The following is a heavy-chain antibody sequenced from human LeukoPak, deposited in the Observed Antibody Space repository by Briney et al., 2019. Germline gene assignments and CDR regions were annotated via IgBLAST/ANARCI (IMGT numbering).Heavy chain of an antibody. J-gene: IGHJ4*02. CDR2: ISGSGGST. CDR1: GFTFSSYA. CDR3: ASRNSGSYRPFDY. D-gene: IGHD1-26*01. V-gene: IGHV3-23*01. Sequence: GGSLRLSCAASGFTFSSYAMSWVRQAPGKGLEWVSAISGSGGSTYYADSVKGRFTISRDNSKNTLYLQMNSLRAEDTAVYYCASRNSGSYRPFDYWGQGTLVTVSS.